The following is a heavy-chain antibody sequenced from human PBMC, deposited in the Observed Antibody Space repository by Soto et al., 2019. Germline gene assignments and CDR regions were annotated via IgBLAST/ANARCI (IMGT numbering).Heavy chain of an antibody. J-gene: IGHJ4*02. CDR1: GFTVSSNY. Sequence: GGSLRLSCAASGFTVSSNYMSWVRQAPGKGLEWVSVIYSGGSTYYADSVKGRFTISRDNSKNTLYLQMNSLRAEDTAVYYCASDNYYDSSGSRDYWGQGTLVTVSS. CDR2: IYSGGST. CDR3: ASDNYYDSSGSRDY. V-gene: IGHV3-53*01. D-gene: IGHD3-22*01.